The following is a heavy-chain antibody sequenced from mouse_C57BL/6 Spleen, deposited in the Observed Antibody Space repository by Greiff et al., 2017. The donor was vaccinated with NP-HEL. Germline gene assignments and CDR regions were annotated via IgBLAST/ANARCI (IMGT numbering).Heavy chain of an antibody. D-gene: IGHD2-1*01. CDR1: GYTFTDYY. V-gene: IGHV1-26*01. Sequence: VQLQQSGPELVKPGASVKISCKASGYTFTDYYMNWVKQSHGKSLEWIGDINPNNGGTSYNQKFKGKATLTVDKSSSTAYMELRSLTSEDSAVYYCARSEVYYGNYFDGWGQGTTLTVSS. J-gene: IGHJ2*01. CDR2: INPNNGGT. CDR3: ARSEVYYGNYFDG.